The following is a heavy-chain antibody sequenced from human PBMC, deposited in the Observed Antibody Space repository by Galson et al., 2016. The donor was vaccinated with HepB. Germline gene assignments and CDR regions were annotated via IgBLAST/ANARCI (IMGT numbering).Heavy chain of an antibody. J-gene: IGHJ4*02. CDR2: ASKDGRRK. D-gene: IGHD2/OR15-2a*01. Sequence: SLRLSCAASGFTFSNYGMHWVRQAPGKGLEWVAAASKDGRRKFYADSVKGRFTISRDNSTSMLFLQMSSLRADDTAVYYCARRHEYCPPVGCSVDYWGQGTLVSVSS. CDR1: GFTFSNYG. V-gene: IGHV3-30*03. CDR3: ARRHEYCPPVGCSVDY.